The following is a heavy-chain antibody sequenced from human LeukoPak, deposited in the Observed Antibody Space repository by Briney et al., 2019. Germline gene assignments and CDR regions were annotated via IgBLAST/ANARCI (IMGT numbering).Heavy chain of an antibody. V-gene: IGHV3-30*04. CDR2: ISYDGSNK. J-gene: IGHJ4*02. CDR3: ARDGKKAALVY. CDR1: GFTFSSYA. Sequence: GGSLRLSCAASGFTFSSYAMHWVRQAPGKGLEWVAVISYDGSNKYYADSVKGRFTISRDNSKNTLYLQMNSLRAEDTAVYYCARDGKKAALVYWGQGTLVTVSS. D-gene: IGHD6-6*01.